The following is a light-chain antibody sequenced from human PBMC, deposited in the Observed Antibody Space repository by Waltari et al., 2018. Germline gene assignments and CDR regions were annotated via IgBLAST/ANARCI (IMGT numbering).Light chain of an antibody. Sequence: EIVLTQSPGTLSLSPGERATLSCRASQSVMYNYLAWYQQLPGQAPRLLIYGASSRATGIPDRFSGSASGTDFTLTISRLEPEDFAVYYCQQYGSSPWTFGQGTKVEIK. CDR1: QSVMYNY. V-gene: IGKV3-20*01. J-gene: IGKJ1*01. CDR3: QQYGSSPWT. CDR2: GAS.